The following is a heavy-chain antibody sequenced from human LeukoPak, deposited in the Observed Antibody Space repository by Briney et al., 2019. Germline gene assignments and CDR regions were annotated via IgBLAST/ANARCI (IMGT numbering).Heavy chain of an antibody. CDR3: AKEFGWPLRYFDY. CDR2: ISPRGDIT. J-gene: IGHJ4*02. Sequence: GGSLRLSCAASGFSFRSHGMNWVRQASGKGLEWVSGISPRGDITYYKDSVRGRFTISRDNFKNTVSLQLNSLTAEDTAMYYCAKEFGWPLRYFDYWGQGTLVTVSS. CDR1: GFSFRSHG. V-gene: IGHV3-23*01. D-gene: IGHD5-24*01.